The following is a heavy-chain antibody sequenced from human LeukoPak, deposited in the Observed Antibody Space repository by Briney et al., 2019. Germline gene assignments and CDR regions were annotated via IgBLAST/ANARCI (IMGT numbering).Heavy chain of an antibody. CDR2: ITGSGGDS. D-gene: IGHD4/OR15-4a*01. CDR3: AKAEVPDFWYSGLDV. V-gene: IGHV3-23*01. Sequence: GGSLRLSCAASGFTFNYYAMNWVRQAPGKGLEWVSSITGSGGDSYYADSVKGRFTISRDNSKNTVYLQLNSLRVEDTAVFYCAKAEVPDFWYSGLDVWGQGTTV. J-gene: IGHJ6*02. CDR1: GFTFNYYA.